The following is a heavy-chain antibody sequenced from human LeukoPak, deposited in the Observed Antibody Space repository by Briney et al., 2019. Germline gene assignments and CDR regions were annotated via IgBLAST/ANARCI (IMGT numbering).Heavy chain of an antibody. CDR3: ATRGPMAGYFDY. CDR1: GFTFSSYA. D-gene: IGHD5-24*01. J-gene: IGHJ4*02. CDR2: ISGSGGGT. Sequence: GGSLRLSCAASGFTFSSYAMSWVRQAPGKGLEWVSAISGSGGGTYYADSVKGRFTISRDNSKNTLYLQMNSLRAEDTAVYYCATRGPMAGYFDYWGQGTLVTVSS. V-gene: IGHV3-23*01.